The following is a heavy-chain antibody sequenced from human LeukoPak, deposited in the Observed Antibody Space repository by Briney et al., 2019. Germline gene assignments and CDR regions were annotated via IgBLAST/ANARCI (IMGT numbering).Heavy chain of an antibody. CDR3: ARVGSGLYGMDV. CDR2: IDTSGSYI. D-gene: IGHD3-10*01. V-gene: IGHV3-21*01. Sequence: PGGSLRLSCTASGFTFTSYGMNWVRQAPGKGLEWVSFIDTSGSYIYYGDSLKGRVTISRDNAKNSLYLQMNSLRDDDTAVYYCARVGSGLYGMDVWGQGTTVTVSS. CDR1: GFTFTSYG. J-gene: IGHJ6*02.